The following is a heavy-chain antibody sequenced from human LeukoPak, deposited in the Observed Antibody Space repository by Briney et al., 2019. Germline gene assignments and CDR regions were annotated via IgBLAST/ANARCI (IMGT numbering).Heavy chain of an antibody. CDR3: SRVSLADSSSWYSTFSYYYYYMDV. V-gene: IGHV4-39*07. J-gene: IGHJ6*03. CDR1: GGSISSSSYY. Sequence: SETLSLTCTVSGGSISSSSYYWGWIRQPPGKGLEWIGSIYYSGSTCYNPSLKSRVTISVDTSKNQFSLKLSSVTAADTAVYYCSRVSLADSSSWYSTFSYYYYYMDVWGKGTTVTVSS. D-gene: IGHD6-13*01. CDR2: IYYSGST.